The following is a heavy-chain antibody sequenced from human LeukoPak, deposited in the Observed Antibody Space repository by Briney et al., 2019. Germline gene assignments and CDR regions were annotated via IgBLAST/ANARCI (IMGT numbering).Heavy chain of an antibody. V-gene: IGHV4-38-2*02. J-gene: IGHJ2*01. CDR1: GYSISSGYY. D-gene: IGHD6-19*01. CDR3: ARDPIGKAVAGPSPWYFDL. Sequence: SETLSLTCTVSGYSISSGYYWGWIRQPPGQGLEWIGSIYHSGSTYYNPSLKSRVTISVDTSKNQFSLKLSSVTAADTAVYYCARDPIGKAVAGPSPWYFDLWGRGTLVTVSS. CDR2: IYHSGST.